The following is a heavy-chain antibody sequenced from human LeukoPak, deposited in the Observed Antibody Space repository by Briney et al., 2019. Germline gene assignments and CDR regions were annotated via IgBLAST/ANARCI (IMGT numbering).Heavy chain of an antibody. CDR3: ARDRDYDSSGYYYDDY. CDR2: IYSGGST. D-gene: IGHD3-22*01. Sequence: GGSLRLSCAASGFTVSSNYMSWVRQAPGKGLEWVSVIYSGGSTYCADSVKGRFTISRDNSKNTLYLQMNSLRAEDTAVYYCARDRDYDSSGYYYDDYWGQGTLVTVSS. J-gene: IGHJ4*02. V-gene: IGHV3-66*02. CDR1: GFTVSSNY.